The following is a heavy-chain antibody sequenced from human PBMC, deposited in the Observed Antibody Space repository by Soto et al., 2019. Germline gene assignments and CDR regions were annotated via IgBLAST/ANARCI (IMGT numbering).Heavy chain of an antibody. J-gene: IGHJ6*02. CDR3: AIVVVTAPWYYYGMDV. Sequence: ASVKVSCKAPGYTFTGYGISGVRQAPGQGLEWMGWISAYNGNTNYAQKLQGRVTMTTDTSTSTAYMELRSLRSDDTAVYYCAIVVVTAPWYYYGMDVWGQGTTVTVSS. D-gene: IGHD2-21*02. CDR1: GYTFTGYG. V-gene: IGHV1-18*01. CDR2: ISAYNGNT.